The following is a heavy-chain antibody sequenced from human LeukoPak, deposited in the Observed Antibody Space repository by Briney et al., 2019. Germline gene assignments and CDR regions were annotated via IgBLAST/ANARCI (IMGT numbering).Heavy chain of an antibody. V-gene: IGHV3-53*01. D-gene: IGHD5-24*01. Sequence: GGSLRLPCAASGFTVSSNYMSWVRQAPGKGLERVSVIYSGGSTYYADSVKGRFTISRDNSKNTLYLQMNSLRAEDTAVYYCARSVEMATIDFDYWGQGTLVTVSS. J-gene: IGHJ4*02. CDR1: GFTVSSNY. CDR3: ARSVEMATIDFDY. CDR2: IYSGGST.